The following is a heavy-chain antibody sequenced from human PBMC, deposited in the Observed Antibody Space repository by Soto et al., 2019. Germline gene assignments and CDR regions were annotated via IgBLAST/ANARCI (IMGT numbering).Heavy chain of an antibody. CDR1: GYTFTGYY. CDR3: ARGGYSGYDFDY. D-gene: IGHD5-12*01. V-gene: IGHV1-2*04. J-gene: IGHJ4*02. CDR2: INPNSGGT. Sequence: QVQLVQSGAEVKKPGASVKVSCKASGYTFTGYYMHWVRQAPGQGLEWMGWINPNSGGTNYAQNFQGWVTMPRDTSITTAYMELSRLRSDDTAVYYCARGGYSGYDFDYWGQGTLVTVSS.